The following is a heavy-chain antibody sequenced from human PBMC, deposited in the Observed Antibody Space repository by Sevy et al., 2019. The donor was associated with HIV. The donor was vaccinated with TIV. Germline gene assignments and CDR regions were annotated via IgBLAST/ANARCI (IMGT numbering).Heavy chain of an antibody. CDR3: AKDHDNNWFDP. CDR2: ISVSGGST. V-gene: IGHV3-23*01. J-gene: IGHJ5*02. Sequence: GGSLRLSCVGSEFTFSSYSMNWVRQAPGKGLEWVSSISVSGGSTYYADSVKGRFTISRDNSKNTLYLQMNSLRAEDTAVYYCAKDHDNNWFDPWGQGTLVTVFS. D-gene: IGHD3-9*01. CDR1: EFTFSSYS.